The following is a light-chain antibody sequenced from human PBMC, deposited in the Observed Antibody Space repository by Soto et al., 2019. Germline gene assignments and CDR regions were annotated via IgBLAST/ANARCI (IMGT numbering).Light chain of an antibody. CDR3: QQYGSSRT. CDR1: QSVSSSY. V-gene: IGKV3-20*01. Sequence: EIVLTQSPGTLSLSPGERATLSCRASQSVSSSYLAWYQQKPGQAPRLLIYGASSRATGIPDRFSGSGSGTDFTLTISRLEPEDFAVYYCQQYGSSRTFRQGTKV. CDR2: GAS. J-gene: IGKJ1*01.